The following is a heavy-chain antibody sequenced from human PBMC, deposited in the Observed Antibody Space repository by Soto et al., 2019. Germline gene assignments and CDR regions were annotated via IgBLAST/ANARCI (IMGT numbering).Heavy chain of an antibody. D-gene: IGHD5-12*01. CDR2: INAGNGNT. J-gene: IGHJ6*02. Sequence: GASVKVSCKASGYTFTSYAMHWVRQAPGQRLEWMGWINAGNGNTKYSQKFQGRVTITRDTSASTAYMELSSLRSEDTAVYYCASSRRDGYNNYYYYYGMDVWGQGTTVTVSS. CDR3: ASSRRDGYNNYYYYYGMDV. V-gene: IGHV1-3*01. CDR1: GYTFTSYA.